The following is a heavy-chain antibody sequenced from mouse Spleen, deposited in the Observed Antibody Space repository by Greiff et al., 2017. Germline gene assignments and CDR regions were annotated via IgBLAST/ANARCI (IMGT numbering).Heavy chain of an antibody. V-gene: IGHV5-4*02. CDR1: GFTFSDYY. D-gene: IGHD4-1*01. Sequence: EVKLVESGGGLVKPGGSLKLSCAASGFTFSDYYMYWVRQTPEKRLEWVATISDGGSYTYYPDSVKGRFTISRDNAKNNLYLQMSSLKSEDTAMYYCARQLNWEGFAYWGQGTLVTVSA. CDR2: ISDGGSYT. CDR3: ARQLNWEGFAY. J-gene: IGHJ3*01.